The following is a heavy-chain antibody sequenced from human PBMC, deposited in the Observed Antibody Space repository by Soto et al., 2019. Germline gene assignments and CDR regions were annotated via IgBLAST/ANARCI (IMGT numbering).Heavy chain of an antibody. CDR3: ARDRCGGDCYGDAFDI. CDR1: GGTFSSYT. V-gene: IGHV1-69*04. D-gene: IGHD2-21*01. CDR2: IIPILGIA. J-gene: IGHJ3*02. Sequence: GASVKVSCEASGGTFSSYTISWVRQAPGQGLEWMGRIIPILGIANYAQKFQGRVTITADKSTSTAYMELSSLRSEDTAVYYCARDRCGGDCYGDAFDIWGQGTMVTVS.